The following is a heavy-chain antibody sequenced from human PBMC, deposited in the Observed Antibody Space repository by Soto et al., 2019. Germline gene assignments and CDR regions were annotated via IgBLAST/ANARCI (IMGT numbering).Heavy chain of an antibody. D-gene: IGHD1-26*01. V-gene: IGHV4-34*01. CDR1: GGSFSGYY. Sequence: VQLQQWGAGLLKPSETLSLTCAVYGGSFSGYYWSWIRQPPGKGLEWIGEINHIGGTNYDPSLNSRVTISLDTSKNPFTRGLGSVTAADTAVYYCAGGTWDLRFDPWGQGTLVTVSS. CDR2: INHIGGT. CDR3: AGGTWDLRFDP. J-gene: IGHJ5*02.